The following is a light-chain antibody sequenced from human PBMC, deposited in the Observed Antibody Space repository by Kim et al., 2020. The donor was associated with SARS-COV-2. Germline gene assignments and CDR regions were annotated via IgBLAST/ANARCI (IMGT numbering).Light chain of an antibody. CDR1: QSISHF. J-gene: IGKJ3*01. CDR3: QRISSTPT. CDR2: AAS. V-gene: IGKV1-39*01. Sequence: SASIRDRVTITCRASQSISHFLNLYQQNPGRAPNLLIYAASTLQNGVPSRFRGSGSGTHFTLTITNLQPEDFATYYCQRISSTPTFGPGTKVDIK.